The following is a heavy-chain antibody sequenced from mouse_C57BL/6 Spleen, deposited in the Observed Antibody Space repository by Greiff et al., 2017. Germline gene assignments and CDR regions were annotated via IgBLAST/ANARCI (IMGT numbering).Heavy chain of an antibody. D-gene: IGHD1-1*01. J-gene: IGHJ3*01. CDR1: GYTFTSYW. CDR3: ARPNYYGSSPWFAY. V-gene: IGHV1-50*01. CDR2: IDPSDSYT. Sequence: QVQLQQPGAELVKPGASVKLSCKASGYTFTSYWMQWVKQRPGQGLEWIGEIDPSDSYTNYNQKFKGKATLTVDTSSSTAYMQLSSLTSEDSAVYYCARPNYYGSSPWFAYWGQGTLVTVSA.